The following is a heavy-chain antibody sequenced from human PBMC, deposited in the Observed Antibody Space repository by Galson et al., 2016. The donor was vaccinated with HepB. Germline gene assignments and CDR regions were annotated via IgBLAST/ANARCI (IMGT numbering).Heavy chain of an antibody. CDR2: ISSSSSTI. CDR3: ARDDRRMNWNPTSSDY. J-gene: IGHJ4*02. Sequence: SLRLSCAASGFTFSSYSMNWVRQAPGKGLEWVSYISSSSSTIYYADSVKGRFTISRDNAKNSLYLQMNSLRAEDTAFYYCARDDRRMNWNPTSSDYWGQGALVTVSP. D-gene: IGHD1-1*01. V-gene: IGHV3-48*01. CDR1: GFTFSSYS.